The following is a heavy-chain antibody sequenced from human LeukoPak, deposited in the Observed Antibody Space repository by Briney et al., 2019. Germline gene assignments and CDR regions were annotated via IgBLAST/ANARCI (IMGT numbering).Heavy chain of an antibody. CDR3: ARGYSGYDPLDY. D-gene: IGHD5-12*01. V-gene: IGHV4-34*01. Sequence: PSETLSLTCAVYGGSFSGYYWSWIRQPPGKGLEWIGEINHSGSTNYNPSLKRRVTISVDTSKNQFSLKLSSVTATDTAVYYCARGYSGYDPLDYWGQGTLVTVSS. J-gene: IGHJ4*02. CDR2: INHSGST. CDR1: GGSFSGYY.